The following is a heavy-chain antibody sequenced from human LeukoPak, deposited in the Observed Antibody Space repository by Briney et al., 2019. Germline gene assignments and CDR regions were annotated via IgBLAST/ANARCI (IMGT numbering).Heavy chain of an antibody. V-gene: IGHV1-8*01. CDR1: GYTFTKYD. D-gene: IGHD1-26*01. J-gene: IGHJ4*02. CDR3: ARNSGSYYLGY. CDR2: MNPNSGNK. Sequence: AAVTVSFKASGYTFTKYDINGVRQAAGQGGEGMGWMNPNSGNKGYAQKFQGRVPMARNTSISTAYMELSSLRSEDTAVYYCARNSGSYYLGYWGQGTLVTVSS.